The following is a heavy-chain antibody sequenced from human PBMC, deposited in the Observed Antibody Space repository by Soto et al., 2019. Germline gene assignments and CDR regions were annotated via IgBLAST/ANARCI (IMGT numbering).Heavy chain of an antibody. V-gene: IGHV4-61*01. CDR1: GGSVSSGSYY. J-gene: IGHJ5*02. D-gene: IGHD4-4*01. CDR3: ARGARVTSEWFDP. CDR2: IYYSGST. Sequence: SETLSLTCTVSGGSVSSGSYYWSWIRQPPGKGLEWIGYIYYSGSTNYNPSLKSRVTISVDTSKNQFSLKLSSVTAADTAVYYCARGARVTSEWFDPWGQGTLVTVSS.